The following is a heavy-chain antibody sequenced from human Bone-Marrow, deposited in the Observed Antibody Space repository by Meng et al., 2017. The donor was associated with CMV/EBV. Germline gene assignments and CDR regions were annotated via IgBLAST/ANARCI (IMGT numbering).Heavy chain of an antibody. CDR2: IYPGDSDT. V-gene: IGHV5-51*01. Sequence: GGSLRLSCKGSGYSFTSYWIGWVRQMPGKGLEWMGIIYPGDSDTRYSPSFQGQVTISADKSISTAYLQWSSLKASDTAMYYCARVTGVGDIVVVPAATNPDDAFDIWGQGTMV. CDR3: ARVTGVGDIVVVPAATNPDDAFDI. D-gene: IGHD2-2*01. CDR1: GYSFTSYW. J-gene: IGHJ3*02.